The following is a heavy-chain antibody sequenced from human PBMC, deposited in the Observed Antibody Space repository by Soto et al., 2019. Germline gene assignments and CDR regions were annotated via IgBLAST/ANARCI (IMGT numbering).Heavy chain of an antibody. Sequence: QLQLQESGPGLVKPSETLSLICSVSGGSIIRSHYLGWIRQPPGKGLEWIASMSNSGRTYKNPTLRSRVTISVDTSKNQFSLTLNSVTAGDTAVYYCATPSATTYFQDSRDWYFDLWGRGALVTVAS. CDR2: MSNSGRT. D-gene: IGHD3-22*01. CDR1: GGSIIRSHY. V-gene: IGHV4-39*01. CDR3: ATPSATTYFQDSRDWYFDL. J-gene: IGHJ2*01.